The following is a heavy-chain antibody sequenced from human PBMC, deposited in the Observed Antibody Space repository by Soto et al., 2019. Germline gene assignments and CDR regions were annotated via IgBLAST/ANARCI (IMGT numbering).Heavy chain of an antibody. Sequence: QVQLVQSGAEVKKPGSSVKVSCKASGGTFSSYAISWVRQAPGQGLKWMGGIIPIFGTANYAQKFQGRVTITADESTSTAYMELSSLRSEDTAVYYCARTDRGGYYYYYGMDVWGQGTTVTVSS. CDR1: GGTFSSYA. J-gene: IGHJ6*02. V-gene: IGHV1-69*01. D-gene: IGHD3-16*01. CDR2: IIPIFGTA. CDR3: ARTDRGGYYYYYGMDV.